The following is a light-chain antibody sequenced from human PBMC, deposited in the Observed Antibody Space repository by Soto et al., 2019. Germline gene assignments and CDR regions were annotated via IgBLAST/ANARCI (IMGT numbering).Light chain of an antibody. CDR1: SSDVGGYSY. V-gene: IGLV2-11*01. Sequence: QSVLTQPRSVSGSAGQSVTISCTGTSSDVGGYSYVSWFQQHPGKAPKLMIYDVSKRPSGVPDRFSGSKSGNTASLTISGLQAEDEADYYCCSFAGSYTLYVFGTGTKVTVL. CDR2: DVS. CDR3: CSFAGSYTLYV. J-gene: IGLJ1*01.